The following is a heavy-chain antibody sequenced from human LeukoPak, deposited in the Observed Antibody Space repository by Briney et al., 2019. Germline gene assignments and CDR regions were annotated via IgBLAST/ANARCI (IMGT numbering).Heavy chain of an antibody. J-gene: IGHJ5*02. V-gene: IGHV4-34*01. CDR1: GGSFSGYY. CDR3: ARGPRITIFGVVISGWFDP. Sequence: KPSETLSLTCAVYGGSFSGYYWSWIRQPPGKGLEWIGEINHSGSTNHNPSLKSRVTISVDTSKNQFSLKLSSVTAADTAVYYCARGPRITIFGVVISGWFDPWGQGTLVTVSS. CDR2: INHSGST. D-gene: IGHD3-3*01.